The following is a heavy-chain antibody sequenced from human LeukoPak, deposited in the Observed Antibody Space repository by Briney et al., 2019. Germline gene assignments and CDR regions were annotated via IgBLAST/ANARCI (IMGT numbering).Heavy chain of an antibody. Sequence: GGSLRLSCAASGFTFSSYAMSWVRQAPGRGLEWVSAISGSGGSTYYADSVKGRFTISRDNSKNTLYLQMNSLRAEDTAVYYCATLDIVATIGDYWGQGTLVTVSS. CDR3: ATLDIVATIGDY. CDR2: ISGSGGST. CDR1: GFTFSSYA. D-gene: IGHD5-12*01. J-gene: IGHJ4*02. V-gene: IGHV3-23*01.